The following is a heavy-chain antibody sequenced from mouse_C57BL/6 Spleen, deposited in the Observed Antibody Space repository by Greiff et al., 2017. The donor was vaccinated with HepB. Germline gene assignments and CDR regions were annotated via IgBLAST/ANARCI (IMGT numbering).Heavy chain of an antibody. Sequence: VKLMESGAELVMPGASVKLSCKASGYTFTSYWMHWVKQRPGQGLEWIGEIDPSDSYTNYNQKFKGKSTLTVDKSSSTAYMQLSSLTSEDSAVYYCARLREDSSGYWFAYWGQGTLVTVSA. CDR2: IDPSDSYT. CDR3: ARLREDSSGYWFAY. CDR1: GYTFTSYW. V-gene: IGHV1-69*01. J-gene: IGHJ3*01. D-gene: IGHD3-2*02.